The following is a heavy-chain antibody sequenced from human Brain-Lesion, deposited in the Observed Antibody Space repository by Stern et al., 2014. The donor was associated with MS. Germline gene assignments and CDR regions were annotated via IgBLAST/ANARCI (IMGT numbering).Heavy chain of an antibody. CDR3: ARVTEFMRFFYPDY. D-gene: IGHD3-3*01. J-gene: IGHJ4*02. CDR1: GSSVNNGGRY. CDR2: ISSSGNT. V-gene: IGHV4-31*03. Sequence: QVQLQESGPGLVKPSQTLSLTCTVSGSSVNNGGRYWSWIRQYPGKGLEWIGYISSSGNTYYNPSLQSRLTISTDTSKNQFSLKLRSVTAADTALYYCARVTEFMRFFYPDYWGQGTQVTVSS.